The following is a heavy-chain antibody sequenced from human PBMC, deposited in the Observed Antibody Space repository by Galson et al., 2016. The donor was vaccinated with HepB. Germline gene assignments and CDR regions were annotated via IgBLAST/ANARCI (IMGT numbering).Heavy chain of an antibody. CDR1: GFTFGSYW. Sequence: SLRLSCAASGFTFGSYWMSWVRQAPGKGLELAANINQDGSEKSYVDSAKGRFTISRDNAKNSLYLQMNSLRAADTAVYYCARSFSRHYRLGDWGQGALVTVSS. V-gene: IGHV3-7*02. J-gene: IGHJ4*02. D-gene: IGHD3-16*01. CDR2: INQDGSEK. CDR3: ARSFSRHYRLGD.